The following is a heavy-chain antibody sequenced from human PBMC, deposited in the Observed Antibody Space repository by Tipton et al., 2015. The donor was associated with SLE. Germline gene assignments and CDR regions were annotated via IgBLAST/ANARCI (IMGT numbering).Heavy chain of an antibody. V-gene: IGHV3-30*14. J-gene: IGHJ6*02. CDR2: ISYDGSNK. Sequence: SLRLSCAASRFTFSSYAMHWVRQAPGKGLEWVAVISYDGSNKYYADSVKGRFTISRDNSKNTLYLQMNSLRAEDTAVYYCARSSSSYYYYYYGMDVWGQGTTVTVSS. D-gene: IGHD6-6*01. CDR1: RFTFSSYA. CDR3: ARSSSSYYYYYYGMDV.